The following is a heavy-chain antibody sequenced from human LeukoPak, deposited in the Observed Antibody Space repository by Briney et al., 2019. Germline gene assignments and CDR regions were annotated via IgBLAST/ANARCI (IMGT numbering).Heavy chain of an antibody. Sequence: GGSLRLSCAASGFTVSSNYMSWVRQAPGKGLEWVSVIYSGGSTYYADPVKGRFTISRDNSKNTLYLQMNSLRAEDTAVYYCARDQEGYSMDVWGQGTTVTVSS. CDR3: ARDQEGYSMDV. CDR1: GFTVSSNY. J-gene: IGHJ6*02. CDR2: IYSGGST. V-gene: IGHV3-66*01.